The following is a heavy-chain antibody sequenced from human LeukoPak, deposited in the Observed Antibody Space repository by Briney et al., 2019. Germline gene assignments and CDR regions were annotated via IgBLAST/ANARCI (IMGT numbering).Heavy chain of an antibody. CDR1: GGSISSSSYD. D-gene: IGHD6-19*01. CDR2: IYYSGST. V-gene: IGHV4-39*01. J-gene: IGHJ4*02. CDR3: ARSDSSGPLIPLFDY. Sequence: SETLSLTCTVSGGSISSSSYDWGWIRQPPGKGLEGIGSIYYSGSTYYNPSLKSRVTISVDTSKNQFSLKLHSVTAADTAVYYCARSDSSGPLIPLFDYWGQGTLVTVSS.